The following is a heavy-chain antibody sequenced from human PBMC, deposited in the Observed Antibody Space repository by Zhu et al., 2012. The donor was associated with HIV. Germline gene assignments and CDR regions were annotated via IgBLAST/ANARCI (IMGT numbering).Heavy chain of an antibody. Sequence: QVQLQESGPGLVKPSETLSLTCTVSGGSISSYYWSWIRQPPGKGLEWIGYIYTSGSTNYNPSLKSRVTISVDTSKNQFSLKLNSVTAADTAVYFCARGGVGVIIWAFDYWGQGTLVTVSS. D-gene: IGHD3-10*01. CDR1: GGSISSYY. CDR2: IYTSGST. V-gene: IGHV4-4*09. CDR3: ARGGVGVIIWAFDY. J-gene: IGHJ4*02.